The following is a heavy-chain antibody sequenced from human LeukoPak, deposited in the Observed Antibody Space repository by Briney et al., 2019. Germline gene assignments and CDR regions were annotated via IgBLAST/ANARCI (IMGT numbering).Heavy chain of an antibody. CDR1: GLTFTTYW. D-gene: IGHD5-18*01. J-gene: IGHJ4*02. CDR3: ARDRRGDTAMVRDFDY. V-gene: IGHV3-7*01. Sequence: GGSLRLSCAASGLTFTTYWMTWVRQAPGRGLEWVANIKEDGSAKYYVDSVKGRFTISRDNAKNSLYLQMNSLRAEDTAVYYCARDRRGDTAMVRDFDYWGQGTLVTVSS. CDR2: IKEDGSAK.